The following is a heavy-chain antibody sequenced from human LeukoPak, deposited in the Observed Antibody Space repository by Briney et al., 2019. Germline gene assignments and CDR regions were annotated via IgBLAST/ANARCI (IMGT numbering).Heavy chain of an antibody. CDR3: ARHEDPISSWYES. Sequence: GESLKISCKGSGYKFSNYWIGWVRQMPGRGLERMGTIYPDDSDTRYSPSFRGQVTMSADRSINTAYLQWRSLKASDSAMYYCARHEDPISSWYESWGQGTLVTVSS. D-gene: IGHD6-13*01. CDR1: GYKFSNYW. CDR2: IYPDDSDT. V-gene: IGHV5-51*01. J-gene: IGHJ5*02.